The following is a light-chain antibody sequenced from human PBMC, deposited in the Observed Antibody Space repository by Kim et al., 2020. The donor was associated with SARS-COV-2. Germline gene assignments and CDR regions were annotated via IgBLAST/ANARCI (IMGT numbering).Light chain of an antibody. CDR2: GAS. J-gene: IGKJ4*01. V-gene: IGKV3D-15*01. Sequence: SPGERATLSCRASQSVNSMYLAWYQQKPGQAPRLLIYGASNRATGIPDRFSGSGSGTEFTLTIRSLQSEDLAVYYCQQYNDWPLLTFGGGTKLEI. CDR3: QQYNDWPLLT. CDR1: QSVNSMY.